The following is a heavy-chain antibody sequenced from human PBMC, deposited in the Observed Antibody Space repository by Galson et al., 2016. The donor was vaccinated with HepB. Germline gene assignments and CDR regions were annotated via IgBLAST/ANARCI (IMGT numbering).Heavy chain of an antibody. J-gene: IGHJ4*02. Sequence: TLSPTCTVSGGSISSGGYYWSWLRHHPGEGLEWIGYIYHSGNAYYNASLKSRVTIPGDTSKNQFFLTLTSLTAADPAVYFCARGGRKGLWGYYFDYWGQGTLVTVSS. V-gene: IGHV4-31*03. CDR1: GGSISSGGYY. D-gene: IGHD3-16*01. CDR3: ARGGRKGLWGYYFDY. CDR2: IYHSGNA.